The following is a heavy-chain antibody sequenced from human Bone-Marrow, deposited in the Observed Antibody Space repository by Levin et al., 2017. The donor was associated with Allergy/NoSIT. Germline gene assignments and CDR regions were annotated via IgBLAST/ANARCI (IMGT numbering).Heavy chain of an antibody. CDR1: GFSLSVAW. J-gene: IGHJ3*02. CDR2: IKNMYDGGTT. V-gene: IGHV3-15*07. D-gene: IGHD5-12*01. CDR3: VTGGDTTLRDIVQASNAFDI. Sequence: GESLKISCEVSGFSLSVAWMNWVRQAPGKGLEWVGRIKNMYDGGTTDYAPPVKGRLIISRDDSRNMLYLQMNSLRTEDTATYYCVTGGDTTLRDIVQASNAFDIWGQGTLVVVSS.